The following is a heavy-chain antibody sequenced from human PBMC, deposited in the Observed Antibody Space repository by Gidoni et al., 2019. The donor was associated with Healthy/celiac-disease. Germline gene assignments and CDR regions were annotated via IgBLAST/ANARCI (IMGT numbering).Heavy chain of an antibody. CDR3: ERQGYSSGWYYYFDY. Sequence: QLQLQDSGPVLVKPSQPPPLTCPVSGGSIVINSSYWGWFRQPPGKGREWLGSTYYTGYTYYNQYNKSRDSISVNTSKTQFYRRLSSVTAADTAVYDWERQGYSSGWYYYFDYWGQGTLVTVSA. CDR1: GGSIVINSSY. CDR2: TYYTGYT. J-gene: IGHJ4*02. V-gene: IGHV4-39*01. D-gene: IGHD6-19*01.